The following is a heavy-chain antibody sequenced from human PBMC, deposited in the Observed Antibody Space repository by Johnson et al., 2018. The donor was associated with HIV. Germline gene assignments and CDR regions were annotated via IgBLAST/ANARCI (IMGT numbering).Heavy chain of an antibody. CDR2: ISYDGSNK. V-gene: IGHV3-30-3*01. CDR1: GFAFDDHA. Sequence: QEQLVESGGVVVQPGGSLTLSCAASGFAFDDHAMHWVRQAPGKGLEWVAVISYDGSNKYYADSVKGRFTISRDNSKNTLYLQMNSLRAEDTAVYYCARSYSTSWNAFDIWGQGTMVTVSS. J-gene: IGHJ3*02. CDR3: ARSYSTSWNAFDI. D-gene: IGHD4-11*01.